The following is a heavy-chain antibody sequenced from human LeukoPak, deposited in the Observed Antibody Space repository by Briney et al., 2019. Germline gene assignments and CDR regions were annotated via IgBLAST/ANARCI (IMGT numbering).Heavy chain of an antibody. CDR2: IYYSGST. CDR1: GGSISSYY. J-gene: IGHJ5*02. D-gene: IGHD1-7*01. CDR3: ARDKGNYDGFDP. V-gene: IGHV4-59*01. Sequence: SETQSLTCTVSGGSISSYYWSWIRQPPGKGLEWIGYIYYSGSTNYNPSLKSRVTISVDTSKNQFSLKLSSVTAADTAVYYCARDKGNYDGFDPWGQGTLVTVSS.